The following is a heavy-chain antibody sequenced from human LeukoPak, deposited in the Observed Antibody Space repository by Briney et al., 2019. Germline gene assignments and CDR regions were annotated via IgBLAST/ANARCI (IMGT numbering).Heavy chain of an antibody. J-gene: IGHJ4*02. CDR1: GDSISSSHYY. D-gene: IGHD4-11*01. CDR2: IYSGGET. V-gene: IGHV4-39*02. CDR3: VRDYSNFVQGD. Sequence: PSETLSLTCTVSGDSISSSHYYWGWTRQSPGKGLEWIGSIYSGGETHYNPSLNSRVTIFLDTSKNRFSLNLISVTATDTAVYYCVRDYSNFVQGDWGQGTLVTVSS.